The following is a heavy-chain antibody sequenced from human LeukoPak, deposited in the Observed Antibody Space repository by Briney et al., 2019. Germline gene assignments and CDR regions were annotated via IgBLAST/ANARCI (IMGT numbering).Heavy chain of an antibody. V-gene: IGHV3-23*01. CDR2: ISGSGGST. Sequence: GGSLRLSCAASGFTFSIYAMSWVRQAPGKGLEWVSAISGSGGSTYYADSVKGRFTISRDNSKNTLYLQMNSLRAEDTAVYYCAKVKGGYSYGYFDYWGQGTLVTVSS. CDR3: AKVKGGYSYGYFDY. J-gene: IGHJ4*02. D-gene: IGHD5-18*01. CDR1: GFTFSIYA.